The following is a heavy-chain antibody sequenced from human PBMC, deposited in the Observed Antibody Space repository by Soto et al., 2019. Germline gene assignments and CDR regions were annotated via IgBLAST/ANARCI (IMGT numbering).Heavy chain of an antibody. V-gene: IGHV1-18*01. D-gene: IGHD4-17*01. Sequence: QVQLVQSGAVVKKPGAAEKVSCKASGYTLTSYGISWERQAPGQGLEWMGWISASNGNTNYAQKLQGRVTVSTDTTASTADMELRSMRSDDTAVYYCARVYGGLPDYWGQGTLVTVSS. CDR3: ARVYGGLPDY. J-gene: IGHJ4*02. CDR2: ISASNGNT. CDR1: GYTLTSYG.